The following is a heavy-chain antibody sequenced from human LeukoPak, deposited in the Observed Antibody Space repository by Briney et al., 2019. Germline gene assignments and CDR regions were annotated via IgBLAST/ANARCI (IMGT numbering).Heavy chain of an antibody. Sequence: GGSLRLSCAASGFTFSNYWMSWARQAPGKRLEWLTSIKQDESEKYYVDSVKGRFTIFRDNAKNSLDLQMNSLRVEDTAVYYCVRDSQGDDFFLVSTYWGQGTLVTVSS. D-gene: IGHD3-3*01. J-gene: IGHJ4*02. V-gene: IGHV3-7*01. CDR1: GFTFSNYW. CDR2: IKQDESEK. CDR3: VRDSQGDDFFLVSTY.